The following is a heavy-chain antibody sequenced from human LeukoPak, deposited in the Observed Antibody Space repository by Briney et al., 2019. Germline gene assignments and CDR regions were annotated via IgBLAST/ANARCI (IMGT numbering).Heavy chain of an antibody. D-gene: IGHD4/OR15-4a*01. CDR1: GFTFSSYA. J-gene: IGHJ4*02. CDR3: VVRFDY. V-gene: IGHV3-23*01. CDR2: ISSSGGST. Sequence: GGSLRLSCAASGFTFSSYAMSWVRQAPGKGLEWVSTISSSGGSTYYADSVKGRFTISRDNAKDSLYLQMNSLRVDDTAVYYCVVRFDYWGQGTLVTVSS.